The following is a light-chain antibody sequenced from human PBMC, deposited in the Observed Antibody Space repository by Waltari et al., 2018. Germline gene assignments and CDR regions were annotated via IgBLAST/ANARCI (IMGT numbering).Light chain of an antibody. CDR3: CSYAGSYTYV. V-gene: IGLV2-11*01. CDR1: SSDVGGYNY. CDR2: DVS. Sequence: QSALTQPSSVSGSPGQSATISCTGTSSDVGGYNYVSWYQQHPGKAPTLMIYDVSKRPSGVPDRFSGSKSGNTASLTISGLQAEDEADYYCCSYAGSYTYVFGTGTKVTVL. J-gene: IGLJ1*01.